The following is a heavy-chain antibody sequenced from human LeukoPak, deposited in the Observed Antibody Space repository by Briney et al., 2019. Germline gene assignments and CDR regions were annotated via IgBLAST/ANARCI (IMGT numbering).Heavy chain of an antibody. CDR1: GYTFTSYY. CDR3: ARDRGLTMVRRRGWFDP. Sequence: ASVKVSCKASGYTFTSYYMHWVRQAPGQGLEWMGWINPNSGGTNYAQKFQGRVTMTRDTSISTAYMELSRLRSDDTAVYYCARDRGLTMVRRRGWFDPGGQGALVTVS. D-gene: IGHD3-10*01. V-gene: IGHV1-2*02. J-gene: IGHJ5*02. CDR2: INPNSGGT.